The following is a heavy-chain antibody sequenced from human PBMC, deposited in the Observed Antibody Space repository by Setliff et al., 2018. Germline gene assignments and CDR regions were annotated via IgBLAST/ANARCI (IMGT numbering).Heavy chain of an antibody. J-gene: IGHJ5*02. CDR3: ARDTPHDPVSSNWYRNWFDP. Sequence: NPSETLSLTCSVSGASISSGSNYWSWIRQPAGKGVEWIGHILSSGGTNYNPSLKNRVSISLDTSKNQFSLNLNSVTAADTAVYFCARDTPHDPVSSNWYRNWFDPWGQGILVTVSS. CDR1: GASISSGSNY. V-gene: IGHV4-61*09. CDR2: ILSSGGT. D-gene: IGHD6-13*01.